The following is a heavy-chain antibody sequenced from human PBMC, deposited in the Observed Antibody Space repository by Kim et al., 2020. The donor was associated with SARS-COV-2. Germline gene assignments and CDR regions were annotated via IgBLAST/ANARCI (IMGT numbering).Heavy chain of an antibody. J-gene: IGHJ4*02. Sequence: DSVKGRFTISRDNAKNSLYLQMNNLRAEDTAVYYWARSKPLTNFGVLYFDYWAQGTLVTVSS. CDR3: ARSKPLTNFGVLYFDY. D-gene: IGHD3-3*01. V-gene: IGHV3-21*01.